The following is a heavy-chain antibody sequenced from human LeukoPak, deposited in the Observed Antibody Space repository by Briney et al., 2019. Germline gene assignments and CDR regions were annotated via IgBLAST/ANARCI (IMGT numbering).Heavy chain of an antibody. CDR3: ARADYGGNLFFDY. V-gene: IGHV3-7*04. D-gene: IGHD4-23*01. CDR2: IKQDGSEI. CDR1: GFALSRYW. Sequence: GALRLSCAASGFALSRYWMSWVRQAPGKGLEWVANIKQDGSEINYVDSVKGRFTISRDNAKNSMFLQMNSLRAGDTAVYYCARADYGGNLFFDYWGQGALVTVSS. J-gene: IGHJ4*02.